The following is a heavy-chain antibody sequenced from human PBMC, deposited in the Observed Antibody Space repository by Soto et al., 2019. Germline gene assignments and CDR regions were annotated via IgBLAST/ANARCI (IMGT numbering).Heavy chain of an antibody. Sequence: ASVKVSCKASGYTFTSYAMHWVRQAPGQRLEWMGWINAGNGNTKYPQKFQGRVTITRDTSASTAYMELSSLRSEDTAVYYCARADIVVDSWFDPWGQGTLVTVSS. J-gene: IGHJ5*02. CDR2: INAGNGNT. V-gene: IGHV1-3*01. D-gene: IGHD2-2*01. CDR1: GYTFTSYA. CDR3: ARADIVVDSWFDP.